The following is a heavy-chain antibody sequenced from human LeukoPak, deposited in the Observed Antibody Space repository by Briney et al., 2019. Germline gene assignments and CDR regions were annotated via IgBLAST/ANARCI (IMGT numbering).Heavy chain of an antibody. CDR3: AKDRSWELLETYYFDY. J-gene: IGHJ4*02. Sequence: PGGSLRLSCAASGFTFSSYAMSWVRQAPGKGLEWVSAISGSGGSTYYADSVKGRFTLSRDNSKNTLYLQMHSLRAEDTAVYYCAKDRSWELLETYYFDYWGQGTLVTVSS. D-gene: IGHD1-26*01. CDR2: ISGSGGST. CDR1: GFTFSSYA. V-gene: IGHV3-23*01.